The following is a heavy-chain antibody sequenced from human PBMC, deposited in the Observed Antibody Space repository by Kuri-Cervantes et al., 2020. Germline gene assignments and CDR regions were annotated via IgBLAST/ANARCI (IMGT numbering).Heavy chain of an antibody. D-gene: IGHD3-10*01. V-gene: IGHV3-43D*04. J-gene: IGHJ6*03. CDR1: GFTFDDYA. CDR2: ISWDGGST. CDR3: ARGVVQGVIYYYYYMDV. Sequence: GESLKISCAASGFTFDDYAMHWVRQAPGKGLEWVSLISWDGGSTYYADSVKGRFTISRDNAKNSLYLQMNSLRAEDTAVYYCARGVVQGVIYYYYYMDVWGKGTTVTVSS.